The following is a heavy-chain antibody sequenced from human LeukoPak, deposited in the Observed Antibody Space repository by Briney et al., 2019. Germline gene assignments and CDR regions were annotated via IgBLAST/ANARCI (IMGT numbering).Heavy chain of an antibody. Sequence: GGSLRLSCVASGFPFDDYGMFWVRQTPGKGLEWISGISWNSGIIAYADSVKGRFTIFRDNAKNSLYLQMNSLRVEDTAVYYCARVSLPYSYSSSFRPLLDYWGQGTLVTVSS. CDR2: ISWNSGII. CDR3: ARVSLPYSYSSSFRPLLDY. CDR1: GFPFDDYG. V-gene: IGHV3-20*04. J-gene: IGHJ4*02. D-gene: IGHD6-13*01.